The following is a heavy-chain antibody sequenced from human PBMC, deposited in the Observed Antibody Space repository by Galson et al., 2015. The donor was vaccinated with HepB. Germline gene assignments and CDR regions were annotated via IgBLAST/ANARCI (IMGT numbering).Heavy chain of an antibody. CDR3: AKDISGYDYYSGMDV. CDR2: ISWNSGHI. D-gene: IGHD5-12*01. V-gene: IGHV3-9*01. CDR1: GFSFDDYA. Sequence: SLRLSCAASGFSFDDYAMHWVRQAPGKGLEWVSGISWNSGHIGYADSVKGRFTISRDNAKNSLDLQMNSLRAEDTALYYCAKDISGYDYYSGMDVWGQGTPVTVSS. J-gene: IGHJ6*02.